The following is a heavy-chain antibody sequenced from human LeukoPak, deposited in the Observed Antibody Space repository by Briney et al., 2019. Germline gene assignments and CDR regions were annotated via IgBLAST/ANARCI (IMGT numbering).Heavy chain of an antibody. D-gene: IGHD1-26*01. Sequence: GGSLRLSCAASEFTFSSYAMHWVRQAPGKGLEWVAVILYDGSNKKYADSVKGRFTISRDNSKNTLYLQMNSLRAEDTAVYYCARDLIVGAPRPLDYWGQGTLVTVSS. V-gene: IGHV3-30*03. CDR3: ARDLIVGAPRPLDY. CDR1: EFTFSSYA. J-gene: IGHJ4*02. CDR2: ILYDGSNK.